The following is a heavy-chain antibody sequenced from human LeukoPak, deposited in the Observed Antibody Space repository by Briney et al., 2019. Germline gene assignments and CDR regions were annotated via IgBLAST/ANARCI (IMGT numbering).Heavy chain of an antibody. D-gene: IGHD7-27*01. CDR1: GGSFSGYY. CDR2: INPSGGT. V-gene: IGHV4-34*01. J-gene: IGHJ4*02. Sequence: SETLSLTCAVYGGSFSGYYWSWIRQPPGKGLEWIGEINPSGGTNYNPSLKSRVTISVDTSKNQFSLKLSSVTAADTAVYYCARRRSGACDYWGQGTLVTVSS. CDR3: ARRRSGACDY.